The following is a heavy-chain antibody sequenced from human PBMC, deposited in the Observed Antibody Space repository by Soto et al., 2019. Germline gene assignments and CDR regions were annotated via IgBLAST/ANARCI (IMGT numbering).Heavy chain of an antibody. J-gene: IGHJ6*02. CDR2: IWHDGNNK. D-gene: IGHD1-26*01. V-gene: IGHV3-33*01. Sequence: GGSLRLSCAASGFTFSNYGMQWVRQAPGKGLEWVAIIWHDGNNKYYADSVRGRFIISRDNSKNRLYLQMNSLRAEDTAVYYCASDLVGASDSYGSDVWGQGTPVTVSS. CDR3: ASDLVGASDSYGSDV. CDR1: GFTFSNYG.